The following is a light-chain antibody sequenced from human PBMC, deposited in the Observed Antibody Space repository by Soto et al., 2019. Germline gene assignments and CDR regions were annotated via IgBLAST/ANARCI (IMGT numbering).Light chain of an antibody. CDR1: QTIAMY. CDR2: TTS. V-gene: IGKV1-39*01. Sequence: DIPMTQSPSSLSASVGGRVTITCRASQTIAMYVNWFQQKPGKAPKPLIYTTSSSQSGVPPRFSGSGSETDFTLTISRLQPEDSATYYCQQSFTTPYTFGQGTKLEIK. CDR3: QQSFTTPYT. J-gene: IGKJ2*01.